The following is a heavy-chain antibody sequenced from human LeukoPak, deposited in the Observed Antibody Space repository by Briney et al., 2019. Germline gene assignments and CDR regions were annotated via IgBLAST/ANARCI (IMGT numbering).Heavy chain of an antibody. CDR3: ARHLSYGSGYFDY. V-gene: IGHV4-59*08. J-gene: IGHJ4*02. Sequence: SETLSLTCTVSGGSINTYYWGWIRQPSGKGLEWIGYIYYSGSTNYNPSLKSRVTISVDTSKNQFSLKLSSVTAADTAVYYCARHLSYGSGYFDYWGQGTLVTASS. CDR2: IYYSGST. D-gene: IGHD3-10*01. CDR1: GGSINTYY.